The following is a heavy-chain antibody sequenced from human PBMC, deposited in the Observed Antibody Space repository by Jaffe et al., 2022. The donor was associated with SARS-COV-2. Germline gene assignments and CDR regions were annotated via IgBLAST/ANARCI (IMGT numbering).Heavy chain of an antibody. CDR1: GFTFSSYA. Sequence: EVQLLESGGGLVQSGGSLRLSCTASGFTFSSYAMSWVRQAPGKGLEWVSAISGSGGSTYYADSVKGRFTISRDNSKHTLYLQMSSLRAEDTAVYYCAKDRSSVGVRWFDPWGQGTLVTVSS. CDR2: ISGSGGST. V-gene: IGHV3-23*01. CDR3: AKDRSSVGVRWFDP. J-gene: IGHJ5*02. D-gene: IGHD6-19*01.